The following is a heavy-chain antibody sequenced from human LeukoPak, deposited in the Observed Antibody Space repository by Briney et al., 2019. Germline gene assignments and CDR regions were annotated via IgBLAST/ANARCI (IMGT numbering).Heavy chain of an antibody. CDR1: GGSFSGYY. Sequence: PSETLSLTCAVYGGSFSGYYWSWIRQPPGKGLEWIGEINHSGSTNYNPSLKSRVTISVDTSKNQFSLKLSSVTAADTAVYYCASSNPLTYYDFWSGLSGGYYYGMDVWGQGTTVTVSS. CDR2: INHSGST. J-gene: IGHJ6*02. CDR3: ASSNPLTYYDFWSGLSGGYYYGMDV. V-gene: IGHV4-34*01. D-gene: IGHD3-3*01.